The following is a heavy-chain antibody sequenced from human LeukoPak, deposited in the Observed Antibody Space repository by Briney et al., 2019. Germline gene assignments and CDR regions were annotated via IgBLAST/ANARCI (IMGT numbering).Heavy chain of an antibody. V-gene: IGHV1-69*05. CDR1: GGTFSSYA. CDR2: IIPIFGTA. J-gene: IGHJ4*02. Sequence: SVKVSCKASGGTFSSYAISWVRQAPGQGLEWMGGIIPIFGTANYAQKFQGRVTITTDESTSTAYMELSSLRSEDTAVYYCARRAAVHYDSSLQLPVFDYWGQGTLVTVSS. CDR3: ARRAAVHYDSSLQLPVFDY. D-gene: IGHD3-22*01.